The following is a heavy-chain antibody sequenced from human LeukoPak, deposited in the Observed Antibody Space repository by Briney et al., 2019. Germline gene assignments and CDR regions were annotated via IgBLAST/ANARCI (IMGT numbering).Heavy chain of an antibody. Sequence: SETLSLTCTVSGDSIRSSYWSWIRQPPGETLEWVGYICYSGSANYNPSLKGRVSMSVDTSKNQLSLRLSSVTAADTAVYYCARERGGQRSGQFDQWGQGILVTVSS. CDR3: ARERGGQRSGQFDQ. V-gene: IGHV4-59*01. CDR2: ICYSGSA. D-gene: IGHD2-15*01. J-gene: IGHJ4*02. CDR1: GDSIRSSY.